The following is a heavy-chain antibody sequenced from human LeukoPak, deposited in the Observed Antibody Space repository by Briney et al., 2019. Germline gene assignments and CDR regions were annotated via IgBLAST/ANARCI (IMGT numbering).Heavy chain of an antibody. J-gene: IGHJ4*02. CDR2: IIPILGIA. Sequence: GASVTVSCKASGGTFSTYAISWVRQAPGQGLEWMGRIIPILGIANYAQKFQGRVTITADKSTSTAYMELSSLRSEDTAVYYCATQYCGGDCSGRLGYWGQGALVTVSS. CDR1: GGTFSTYA. V-gene: IGHV1-69*04. CDR3: ATQYCGGDCSGRLGY. D-gene: IGHD2-21*02.